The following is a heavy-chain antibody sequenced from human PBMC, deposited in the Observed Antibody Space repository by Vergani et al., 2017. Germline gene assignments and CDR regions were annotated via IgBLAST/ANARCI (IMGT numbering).Heavy chain of an antibody. J-gene: IGHJ6*03. CDR1: EFTFSNYA. Sequence: EVQLLESGGGLVQPGGSLRLTCAASEFTFSNYAMNWVRQAPGKGLEWVSGISGSGVSAYYTDSVKGRFTISRDNSKNMLFLQMNNLRTEDTAIYYCARIGNYYYYYMDVWSKGTTVTVSS. V-gene: IGHV3-23*01. CDR3: ARIGNYYYYYMDV. D-gene: IGHD1-26*01. CDR2: ISGSGVSA.